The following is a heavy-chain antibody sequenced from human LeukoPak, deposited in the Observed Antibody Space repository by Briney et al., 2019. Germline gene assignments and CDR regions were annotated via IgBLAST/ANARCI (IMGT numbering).Heavy chain of an antibody. V-gene: IGHV3-33*01. CDR2: IWYDGSNK. Sequence: QPGRSLRLSCAASGFTFSSYGMHWVRQAPGKGLEWVAVIWYDGSNKYYADSVKGRFTISRDNSKNTLYLQMNSLRAEDTAVYCCARDKSWGRWLQLRGVLDYWGQGTLVTVSS. CDR1: GFTFSSYG. D-gene: IGHD5-24*01. CDR3: ARDKSWGRWLQLRGVLDY. J-gene: IGHJ4*02.